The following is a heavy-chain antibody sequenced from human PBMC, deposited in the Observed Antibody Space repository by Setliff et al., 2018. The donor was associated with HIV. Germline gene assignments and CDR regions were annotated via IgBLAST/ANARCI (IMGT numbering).Heavy chain of an antibody. Sequence: SCAASGFSFNTYSMSWVRQAPGKGLEWVSSISSSGTYIYYADSMKGRFTISRDKAGNSLYLQLNNVRAEDTAVYYCTRMIPPRSNRFSSGWFDYWGQGTVVTVSS. CDR1: GFSFNTYS. J-gene: IGHJ4*02. CDR3: TRMIPPRSNRFSSGWFDY. D-gene: IGHD6-19*01. V-gene: IGHV3-21*01. CDR2: ISSSGTYI.